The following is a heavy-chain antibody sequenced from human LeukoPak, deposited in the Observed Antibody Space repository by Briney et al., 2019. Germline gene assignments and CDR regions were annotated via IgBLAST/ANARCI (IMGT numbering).Heavy chain of an antibody. D-gene: IGHD2-15*01. CDR1: GDSISSYY. J-gene: IGHJ4*02. V-gene: IGHV4-4*07. CDR2: IHSSGST. Sequence: SETLSLTCTVSGDSISSYYYSWIRRPAGKGLEWIGRIHSSGSTNYNPSLKGRVTISVDTSKNQFSLKLSSVTAADTAVYYCARSDSDAPFDYWGQGTLVTVSS. CDR3: ARSDSDAPFDY.